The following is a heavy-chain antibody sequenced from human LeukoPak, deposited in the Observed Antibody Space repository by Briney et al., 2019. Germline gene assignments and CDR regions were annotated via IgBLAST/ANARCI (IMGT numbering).Heavy chain of an antibody. CDR3: AKGRGYSSSSDAFDI. CDR2: ISWNSGSI. V-gene: IGHV3-9*03. D-gene: IGHD6-6*01. Sequence: PGGSLRLSCAASGFTFDDYAMHWVRQAPGKGLEWVSGISWNSGSIGYADSVKGRFTISRDNAKNSLYLQMNSLRAEDMALYYCAKGRGYSSSSDAFDIWGQGTMVTVSS. CDR1: GFTFDDYA. J-gene: IGHJ3*02.